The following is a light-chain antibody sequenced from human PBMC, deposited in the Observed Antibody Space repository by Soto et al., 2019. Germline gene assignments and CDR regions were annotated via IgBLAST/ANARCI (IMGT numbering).Light chain of an antibody. Sequence: EMVMTQSPATLSVSPGERATLSCRASQSVSYKLAWYQQKAGQPPRLLIYDTSTRATGIPASFSGSGAGTEFNLTINSLQSEDFAVYYCEQHNNWPWTFGPATKVDIK. CDR1: QSVSYK. V-gene: IGKV3-15*01. CDR3: EQHNNWPWT. J-gene: IGKJ1*01. CDR2: DTS.